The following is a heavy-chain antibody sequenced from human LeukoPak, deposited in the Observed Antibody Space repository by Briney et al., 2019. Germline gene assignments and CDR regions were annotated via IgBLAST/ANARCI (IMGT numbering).Heavy chain of an antibody. CDR1: VTFSNAW. CDR3: AKEYGYDYNYFYSMDV. J-gene: IGHJ6*03. V-gene: IGHV3-30*02. D-gene: IGHD1-1*01. CDR2: IRYDGSNK. Sequence: GGSLRLSCAASVTFSNAWMNWVRQAPGKGLEWVAFIRYDGSNKYHADSVKGRFTIPRDNCKNTVYLQMNSLRAEDTAVYFCAKEYGYDYNYFYSMDVWGKGTTVTVSS.